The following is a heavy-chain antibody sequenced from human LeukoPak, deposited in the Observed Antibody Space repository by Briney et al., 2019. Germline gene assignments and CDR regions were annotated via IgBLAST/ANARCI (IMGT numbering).Heavy chain of an antibody. D-gene: IGHD6-19*01. CDR3: AKPDSSGWYGAFDI. V-gene: IGHV3-15*01. CDR1: GFTFSKAW. CDR2: IISKTDGGST. J-gene: IGHJ3*02. Sequence: GGSLRLSCAASGFTFSKAWMSWVRQAPGKGLEWVGRIISKTDGGSTDYAAPVKGRFTISRDNSKNTLYLQMNSLRTEDTAVYYCAKPDSSGWYGAFDIWGQGTMVTVSS.